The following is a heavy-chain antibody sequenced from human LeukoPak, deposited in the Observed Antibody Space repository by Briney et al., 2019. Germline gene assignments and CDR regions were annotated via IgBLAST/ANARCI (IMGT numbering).Heavy chain of an antibody. CDR1: GYTFTSYY. CDR2: INPSGGST. CDR3: ARGSLGYCSSTSCYCRCWFDP. J-gene: IGHJ5*02. D-gene: IGHD2-2*03. Sequence: ASVKVSCKASGYTFTSYYMHWVRQAPGQGLEWMGIINPSGGSTSYAQKLQGRVTMTTDTSASTAYMELRSLRSDDTAVYYCARGSLGYCSSTSCYCRCWFDPWGQGTLVTVSS. V-gene: IGHV1-46*01.